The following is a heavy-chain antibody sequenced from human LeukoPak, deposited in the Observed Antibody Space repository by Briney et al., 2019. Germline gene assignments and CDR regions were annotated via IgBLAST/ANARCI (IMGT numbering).Heavy chain of an antibody. CDR1: GGSISSGGYY. V-gene: IGHV4-30-4*08. CDR2: IYYSGST. Sequence: SETLSLTCTVSGGSISSGGYYWSWIRQPPGKGLEWIGYIYYSGSTYYNPSLKSRVTISVDTSKNQFSLKLSSVTAADTAVYYCARDQITIFGVVTNWFDPWGQGTLVTVSS. D-gene: IGHD3-3*01. J-gene: IGHJ5*02. CDR3: ARDQITIFGVVTNWFDP.